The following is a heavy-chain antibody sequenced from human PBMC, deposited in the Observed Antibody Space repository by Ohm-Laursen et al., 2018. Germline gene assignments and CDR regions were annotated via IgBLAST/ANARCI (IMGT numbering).Heavy chain of an antibody. CDR1: GYSISSGYY. CDR2: IYHSGTT. J-gene: IGHJ4*02. V-gene: IGHV4-38-2*02. CDR3: VREVGTTSVSY. D-gene: IGHD2/OR15-2a*01. Sequence: SDTLSLTCAVSGYSISSGYYWDWIRQPPGKGLEWIGSIYHSGTTYYNPSLQSRVTISVDLSMNQFSLKLNSVTAADTAVYYCVREVGTTSVSYWGQGTLVTVSS.